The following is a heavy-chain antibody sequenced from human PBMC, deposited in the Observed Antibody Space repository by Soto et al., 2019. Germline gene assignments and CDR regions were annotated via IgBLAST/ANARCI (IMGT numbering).Heavy chain of an antibody. CDR3: ASTKDETLYFDY. V-gene: IGHV4-39*01. CDR1: GDSISISSYY. Sequence: QLQLQESGPGLVKPSETLSLTCSVSGDSISISSYYWGWVRQPPGTGLEWIGSIHYSGSTHYNPSLQSRVTISGDASKKQFSLKLGSVTAADTAMYYCASTKDETLYFDYWGQGNLVTVSS. J-gene: IGHJ4*02. CDR2: IHYSGST. D-gene: IGHD2-15*01.